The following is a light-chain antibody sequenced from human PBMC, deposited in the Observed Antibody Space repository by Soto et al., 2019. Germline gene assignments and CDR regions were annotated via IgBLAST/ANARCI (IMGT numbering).Light chain of an antibody. CDR1: RSLSSDY. CDR3: QQYGDSPRS. Sequence: IVLMQSPATLSLSPGERATLSCGASRSLSSDYLSWYQQKRGQAPRLLFYHASRRATGTPDRFSVSGSGTDFTLTISRLEPGDFAVYYCQQYGDSPRSFGQGTKVDIK. J-gene: IGKJ1*01. CDR2: HAS. V-gene: IGKV3D-20*01.